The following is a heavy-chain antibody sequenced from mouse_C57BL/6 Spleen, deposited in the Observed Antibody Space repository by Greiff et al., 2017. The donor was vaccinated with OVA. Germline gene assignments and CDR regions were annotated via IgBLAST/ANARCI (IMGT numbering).Heavy chain of an antibody. V-gene: IGHV1-59*01. CDR1: GYTFTSYW. CDR3: ARNYYGSDY. D-gene: IGHD1-1*01. Sequence: VQLQQPGAALVRPGTSVKLSCKASGYTFTSYWMHWVKQRPGQGLEWIGVIDPSDSYTNYNQKFKGKATLTVDTSSSTAYMQLSSLTSEDSAGYYCARNYYGSDYWGQGTTLTVA. CDR2: IDPSDSYT. J-gene: IGHJ2*01.